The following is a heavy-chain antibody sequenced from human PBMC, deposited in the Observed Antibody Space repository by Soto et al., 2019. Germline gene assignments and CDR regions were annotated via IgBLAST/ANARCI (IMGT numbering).Heavy chain of an antibody. CDR3: ARDGYYYDSSGYRTGPYNWFDP. J-gene: IGHJ5*02. CDR2: IIPIFGTA. Sequence: SVKVSCKASGGTFSSYAISWVRQAPGQGLEWMGGIIPIFGTANSAQKFQGRVTITADESTSTAYMELSSLRSEDTAVYYCARDGYYYDSSGYRTGPYNWFDPWGQGTLVTVSS. CDR1: GGTFSSYA. V-gene: IGHV1-69*13. D-gene: IGHD3-22*01.